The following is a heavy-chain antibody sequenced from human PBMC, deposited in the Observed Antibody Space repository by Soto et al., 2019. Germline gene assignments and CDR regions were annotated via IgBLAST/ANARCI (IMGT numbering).Heavy chain of an antibody. D-gene: IGHD3-9*01. CDR3: ARGVGSSPPRY. J-gene: IGHJ4*02. Sequence: SETLSLTCTISGGSISVYYWSWIRQSPRQGLEWIGYVYDNGRPYYSPSLKSRVTIPADTSKNQISLKLTSATAADTAVYYCARGVGSSPPRYWGRGTLVTVSS. CDR1: GGSISVYY. CDR2: VYDNGRP. V-gene: IGHV4-59*01.